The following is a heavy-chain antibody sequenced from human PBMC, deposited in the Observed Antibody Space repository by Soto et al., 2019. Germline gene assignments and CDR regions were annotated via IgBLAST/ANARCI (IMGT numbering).Heavy chain of an antibody. J-gene: IGHJ4*02. D-gene: IGHD2-2*03. CDR1: GFTFSTNA. V-gene: IGHV3-23*01. Sequence: PGGSLRLSCATSGFTFSTNAMGWVRQAPGMGLEFVSLISGSGNTIHYADSVKGRFTISRDNSMNTVSLQMNSLRAEDTAVYYCAKVGYDTFGYYLRSFDCWGQGTLVTVSS. CDR2: ISGSGNTI. CDR3: AKVGYDTFGYYLRSFDC.